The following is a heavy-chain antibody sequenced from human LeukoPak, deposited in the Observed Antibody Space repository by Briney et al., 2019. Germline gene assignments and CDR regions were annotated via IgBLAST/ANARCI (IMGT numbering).Heavy chain of an antibody. D-gene: IGHD6-13*01. V-gene: IGHV3-21*01. Sequence: GGSLRLSCAASGFTLSSYSMNWVRQAPGKGLEWVSSISSNTYIYYADSVKGRFTISRDNAKNSLYLQMNSLRAEDTAVYYCAKDRLSSSWYLDIWGQGTMVTVSS. J-gene: IGHJ3*02. CDR3: AKDRLSSSWYLDI. CDR2: ISSNTYI. CDR1: GFTLSSYS.